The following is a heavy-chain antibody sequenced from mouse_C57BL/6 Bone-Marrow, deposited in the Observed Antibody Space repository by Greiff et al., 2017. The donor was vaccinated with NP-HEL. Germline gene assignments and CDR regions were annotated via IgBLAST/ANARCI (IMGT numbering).Heavy chain of an antibody. CDR2: IYPRDGST. CDR1: GYTFTDHT. CDR3: AKTAQATAWFAY. V-gene: IGHV1-78*01. Sequence: VQLQQSDAELVKPGASVKISCKVSGYTFTDHTIHWMKQRPDQGLEWIGYIYPRDGSTKYNEKFKGKATLTADKSSSTAYMQLNSLTSEDSAVYFCAKTAQATAWFAYWGQGNLVTVSA. J-gene: IGHJ3*01. D-gene: IGHD3-2*02.